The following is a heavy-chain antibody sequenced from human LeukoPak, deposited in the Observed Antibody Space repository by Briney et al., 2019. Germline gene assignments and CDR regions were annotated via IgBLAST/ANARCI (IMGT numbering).Heavy chain of an antibody. CDR2: ISISGGTT. V-gene: IGHV3-23*01. D-gene: IGHD5-12*01. Sequence: GRSVTLSCAASGLTFSSYAMSSVRQAPGKGLEWVSAISISGGTTYYADSVKGRFTISRDNSKNTLYLQMSSLRAEDTAVYYCATPLVAGRGRFDYWGQGTLVTVCS. CDR1: GLTFSSYA. CDR3: ATPLVAGRGRFDY. J-gene: IGHJ4*02.